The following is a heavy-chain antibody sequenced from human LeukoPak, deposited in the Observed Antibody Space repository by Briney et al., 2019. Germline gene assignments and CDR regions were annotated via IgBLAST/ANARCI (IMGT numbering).Heavy chain of an antibody. CDR1: GGSFSGYY. V-gene: IGHV4-34*01. CDR2: INHSGST. Sequence: SETLSLTCAVYGGSFSGYYWSWIRQPPGKGLEWIGEINHSGSTNYNPSLKSRVTISVDTSKNQFSLKLSSMTAADTAVYYCARGSHGSYYFDYWGQGTLVTVSS. D-gene: IGHD6-25*01. CDR3: ARGSHGSYYFDY. J-gene: IGHJ4*02.